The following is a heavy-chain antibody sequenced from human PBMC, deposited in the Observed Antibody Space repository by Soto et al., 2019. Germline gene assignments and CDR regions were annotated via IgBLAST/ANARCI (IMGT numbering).Heavy chain of an antibody. CDR3: ARIMVRGVITYSRDYHGMDV. V-gene: IGHV5-51*01. D-gene: IGHD3-10*01. CDR1: GYSFSNYW. Sequence: GESLKISCKGSGYSFSNYWIGWVRQMPGKGLEWMGIVFPRDSDTRYSPSFQGQVTISADKSISTAYLQWSSLKASDTAMYYCARIMVRGVITYSRDYHGMDVWGQGTTVTVS. J-gene: IGHJ6*02. CDR2: VFPRDSDT.